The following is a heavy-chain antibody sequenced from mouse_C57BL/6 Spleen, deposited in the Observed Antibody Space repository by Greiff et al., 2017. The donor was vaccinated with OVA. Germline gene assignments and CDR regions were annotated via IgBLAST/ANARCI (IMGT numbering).Heavy chain of an antibody. D-gene: IGHD1-1*01. CDR3: ARVDYYGNWFAY. CDR1: GYTFTSYW. Sequence: QVQLQQSGAELVRPGSSVKLSCKASGYTFTSYWMDWVKQRPGQGLEWIGNISPTDSETHYNQKFKDKATLTVDKSSSTAYMQLSSLTSEDSAVYDCARVDYYGNWFAYWGQGTLVTVSA. V-gene: IGHV1-61*01. J-gene: IGHJ3*01. CDR2: ISPTDSET.